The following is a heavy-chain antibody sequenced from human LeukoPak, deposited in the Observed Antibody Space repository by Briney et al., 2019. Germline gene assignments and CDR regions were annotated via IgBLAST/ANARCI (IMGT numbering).Heavy chain of an antibody. V-gene: IGHV4-59*01. CDR1: GGSISSYY. D-gene: IGHD6-13*01. Sequence: SETLSLTCTVSGGSISSYYWSWIRQPPGKGLEWIGYIYYSGSTNYNPSLKSRVTISVDTSKNQFSLKLSSVTAADTAVYYCARETAAAGGANWFDRWGQGTLVTVSS. J-gene: IGHJ5*02. CDR3: ARETAAAGGANWFDR. CDR2: IYYSGST.